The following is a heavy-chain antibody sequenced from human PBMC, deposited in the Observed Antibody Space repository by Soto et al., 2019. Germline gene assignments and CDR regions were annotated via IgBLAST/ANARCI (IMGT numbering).Heavy chain of an antibody. Sequence: EVQVVQSGGGLVKPGGSLRLSCAASGFSFRDHNLNWVRQAPGKGLEWVSSISSGNSIFYADSVKGRFTISRDNAENSLYLQMNSLGAEDTAVYYCASASSGSYKWWFDPWGQGSLDTVSS. D-gene: IGHD1-26*01. CDR1: GFSFRDHN. V-gene: IGHV3-21*06. J-gene: IGHJ5*02. CDR3: ASASSGSYKWWFDP. CDR2: ISSGNSI.